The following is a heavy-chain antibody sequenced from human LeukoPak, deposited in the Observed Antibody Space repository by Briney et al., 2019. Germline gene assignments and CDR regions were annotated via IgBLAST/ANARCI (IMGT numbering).Heavy chain of an antibody. J-gene: IGHJ4*02. CDR2: ISTGGSAI. CDR1: GFTFSTYE. CDR3: AGGLRRHFDY. V-gene: IGHV3-48*03. Sequence: GGSLRLSCAASGFTFSTYEINWVRQAPGKGLEWVSYISTGGSAIYYADSVKGRFTISRDNAKNSLYLQMNSLRAEDTAVYYCAGGLRRHFDYWGQGTLVTVSS.